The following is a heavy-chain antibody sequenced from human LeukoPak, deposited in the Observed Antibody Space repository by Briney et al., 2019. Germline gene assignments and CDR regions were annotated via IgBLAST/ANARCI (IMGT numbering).Heavy chain of an antibody. CDR3: ARESSGYQDFDY. J-gene: IGHJ4*02. D-gene: IGHD3-22*01. V-gene: IGHV3-30*04. Sequence: GGSLRLSCAATGFIFSKYAMYWVRQAPGKGLEWVAFISYHGSNKYYADSVKGRFTISRDDSKNTLYLQMNSLRDEDTAVYYCARESSGYQDFDYWGQGTLVTVSS. CDR1: GFIFSKYA. CDR2: ISYHGSNK.